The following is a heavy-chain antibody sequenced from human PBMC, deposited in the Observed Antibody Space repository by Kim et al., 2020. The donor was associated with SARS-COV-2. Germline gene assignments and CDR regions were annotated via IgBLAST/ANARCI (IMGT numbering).Heavy chain of an antibody. V-gene: IGHV1-46*01. D-gene: IGHD2-15*01. CDR3: AVPSRPPRYCSGGSCGYAFDI. CDR2: INPSGGST. CDR1: GYTFTSYY. Sequence: ASVKVSCKASGYTFTSYYMHWVRQAPGQGLEWMGIINPSGGSTSYAQKFQGRVTMTRDTSTSTVYMELSSLRSEDTAVYYWAVPSRPPRYCSGGSCGYAFDIWGQGTMVTVSS. J-gene: IGHJ3*02.